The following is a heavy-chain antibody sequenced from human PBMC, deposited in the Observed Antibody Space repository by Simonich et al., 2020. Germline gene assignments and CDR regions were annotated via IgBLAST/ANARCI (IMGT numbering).Heavy chain of an antibody. CDR2: INHSGCT. CDR3: ARPLGIVWAFDI. D-gene: IGHD3-16*01. Sequence: QVQLQQWGAGLLKPSETLSLTCAVYGGSCSRYNWSWIRQPPGKGLEWIGEINHSGCTNYNPSLKSRVTISVDTSKNQFSLKLSSVTVADTAVYYCARPLGIVWAFDIWGQGTMVTVSS. V-gene: IGHV4-34*01. J-gene: IGHJ3*02. CDR1: GGSCSRYN.